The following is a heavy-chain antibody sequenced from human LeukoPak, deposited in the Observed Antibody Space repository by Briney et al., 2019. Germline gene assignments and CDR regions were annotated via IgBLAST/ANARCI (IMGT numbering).Heavy chain of an antibody. Sequence: PSQTPSLTCAISGDSVSSYRAAWNWIRQSPSRGLEWLGRTYYRSKWYSDYAPFVKRRININSDTSKNQFSLQLKSVTPEDTAVYYCARDYSGYDWAAFDFWGQGTILTVSS. CDR1: GDSVSSYRAA. V-gene: IGHV6-1*01. CDR2: TYYRSKWYS. D-gene: IGHD5-12*01. J-gene: IGHJ3*01. CDR3: ARDYSGYDWAAFDF.